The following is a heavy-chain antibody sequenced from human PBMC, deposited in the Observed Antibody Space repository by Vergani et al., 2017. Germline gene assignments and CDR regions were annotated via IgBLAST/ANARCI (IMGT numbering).Heavy chain of an antibody. CDR1: GGPISSSNYY. CDR3: ARGPKGATHDY. J-gene: IGHJ4*02. Sequence: QLQLQESGPGLVKPSETLSLPCTVSGGPISSSNYYLGWIRQPPGKGLVWIGNVYYSGNTYYNPSLESRVTISVDTSKNQFSLKLSSVTAADTALYYCARGPKGATHDYWGQGTLVTVSS. V-gene: IGHV4-39*07. D-gene: IGHD1-26*01. CDR2: VYYSGNT.